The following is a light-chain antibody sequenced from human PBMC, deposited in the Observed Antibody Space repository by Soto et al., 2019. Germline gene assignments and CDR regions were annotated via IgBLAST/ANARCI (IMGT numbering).Light chain of an antibody. CDR2: GAS. CDR3: QQYESSPIT. V-gene: IGKV3-20*01. CDR1: QSISSSF. Sequence: EIVLTQSPGIVSLSPGERATLSCRASQSISSSFLAWYQQKRGQAPRLLLYGASSRATGIPERFSGSGSETDFTLTISILEPEDLAMYCCQQYESSPITFGQGTRLEI. J-gene: IGKJ5*01.